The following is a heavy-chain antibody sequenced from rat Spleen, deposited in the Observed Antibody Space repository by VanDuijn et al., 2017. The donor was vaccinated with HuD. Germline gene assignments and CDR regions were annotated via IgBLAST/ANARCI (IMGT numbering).Heavy chain of an antibody. CDR1: GFTFSNYG. Sequence: EVQLVEAGGGLVQPGRSLKLSCAASGFTFSNYGMAWVRQAPTEGLEWVASISSGGGGTYYPDSVKGRFTISGDTAQNTLFLQMDSLRSEKTATYYCARQGTDNIKSYFDYWGQGVMVTVSS. V-gene: IGHV5S13*01. CDR3: ARQGTDNIKSYFDY. J-gene: IGHJ2*01. CDR2: ISSGGGGT. D-gene: IGHD1-11*01.